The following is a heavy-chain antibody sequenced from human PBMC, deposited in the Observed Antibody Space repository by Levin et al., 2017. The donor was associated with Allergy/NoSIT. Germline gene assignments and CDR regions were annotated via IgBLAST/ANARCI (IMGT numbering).Heavy chain of an antibody. CDR1: GYTFTSYG. J-gene: IGHJ6*02. CDR3: ARDGALPLDIVVVPAATNYYYYGMDV. CDR2: ISAYNGNT. V-gene: IGHV1-18*01. D-gene: IGHD2-2*01. Sequence: GASVKVSCKASGYTFTSYGISWVRQAPGQGLEWMGWISAYNGNTNYAQKLQGRVTMTTDTSTSTAYMELRSLRSDDTAVYYCARDGALPLDIVVVPAATNYYYYGMDVWGQGTTVTVSS.